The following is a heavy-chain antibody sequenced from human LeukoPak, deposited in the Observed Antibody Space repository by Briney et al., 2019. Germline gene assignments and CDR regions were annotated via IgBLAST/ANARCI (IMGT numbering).Heavy chain of an antibody. Sequence: SETLSLTCAVYGGSLSGDYWSWIRQPPGKGLEWIGEINHSGSTNSNPSLKSRVTISVDTSKNQFSLKLSSVTAADTAVYYCAIAAAADAFDIWGQGTMVTVSS. V-gene: IGHV4-34*01. CDR3: AIAAAADAFDI. J-gene: IGHJ3*02. CDR2: INHSGST. D-gene: IGHD6-13*01. CDR1: GGSLSGDY.